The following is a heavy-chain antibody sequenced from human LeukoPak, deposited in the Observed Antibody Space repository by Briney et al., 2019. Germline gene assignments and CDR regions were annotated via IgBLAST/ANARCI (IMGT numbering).Heavy chain of an antibody. V-gene: IGHV4-39*01. Sequence: SETLSLTCTVSGDSTSSDRYYGGWVRQPPGKGLEWIGNIYYSGSTYCNPSLKSRVTMFVDTSKNQFFLKLNSVTAADTAVYYCARGRPYSGGYHLDYWGQGTLVTVSA. CDR1: GDSTSSDRYY. CDR3: ARGRPYSGGYHLDY. D-gene: IGHD1-26*01. J-gene: IGHJ4*02. CDR2: IYYSGST.